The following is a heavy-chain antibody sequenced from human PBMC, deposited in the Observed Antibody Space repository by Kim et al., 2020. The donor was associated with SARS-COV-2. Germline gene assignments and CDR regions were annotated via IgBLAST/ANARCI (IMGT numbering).Heavy chain of an antibody. CDR3: ARGQRVYYDILTGYYDPYYYYYMDV. J-gene: IGHJ6*03. CDR2: ISSNGGST. D-gene: IGHD3-9*01. Sequence: GGSLRLSCAASGFTFSSYAMHWVRQAPGKGLEYVSAISSNGGSTYYANSVKVRFTISRDNSKNTLYLQMGSLRAEDMAVYYCARGQRVYYDILTGYYDPYYYYYMDVWGKGTTVTVSS. V-gene: IGHV3-64*01. CDR1: GFTFSSYA.